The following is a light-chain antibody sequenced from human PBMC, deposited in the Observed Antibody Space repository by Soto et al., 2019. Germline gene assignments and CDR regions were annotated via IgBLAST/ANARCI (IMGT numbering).Light chain of an antibody. CDR2: DDS. J-gene: IGLJ2*01. CDR1: KIGTKS. CDR3: QVWDSSTDQNVV. Sequence: SYELTQPPSVSVAPGQTARITCGGNKIGTKSVHWYQQKPGQAPVLVVFDDSDRPSGIPERFSGSNSGNTATLTISRVEAGDEAYYYCQVWDSSTDQNVVFGGGTKVTVL. V-gene: IGLV3-21*02.